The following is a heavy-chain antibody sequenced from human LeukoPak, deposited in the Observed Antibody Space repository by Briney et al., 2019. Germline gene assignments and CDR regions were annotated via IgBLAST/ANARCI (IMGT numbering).Heavy chain of an antibody. J-gene: IGHJ3*02. CDR1: GYSFTSYW. CDR2: IYPGDSDT. V-gene: IGHV5-51*01. D-gene: IGHD3-10*01. Sequence: GESLKISCKGSGYSFTSYWIGWVRQMPGKGLEWIGIIYPGDSDTRYSPSFQGQVTIPPDKSLSTAFLPWSNPEASEPARLFWARQFGVRDAFDIWGQGRMVTVSS. CDR3: ARQFGVRDAFDI.